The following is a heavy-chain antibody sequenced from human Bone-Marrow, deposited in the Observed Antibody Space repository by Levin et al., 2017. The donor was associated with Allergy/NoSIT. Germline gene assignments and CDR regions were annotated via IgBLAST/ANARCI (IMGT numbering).Heavy chain of an antibody. CDR2: SYYSGNT. Sequence: PSETLSLTCTVSGASISNGGYYWSWIRQHPGRGLEWIGYSYYSGNTYYNPSLEGRVSISVDTSKNQFSLKLQAVTAADTAVYFWARRARNGYAFQPWGQGTLVTVSS. CDR1: GASISNGGYY. CDR3: ARRARNGYAFQP. V-gene: IGHV4-31*03. D-gene: IGHD3-22*01. J-gene: IGHJ1*01.